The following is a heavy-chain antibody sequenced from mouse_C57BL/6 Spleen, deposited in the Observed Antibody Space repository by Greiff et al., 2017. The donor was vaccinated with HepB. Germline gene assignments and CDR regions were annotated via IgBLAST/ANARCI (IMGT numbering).Heavy chain of an antibody. Sequence: EVQRVESGGGLVKPGGSLKLSCAASGFTFSSYAMSWVRQTPEKRLEWVATISDGGSYTYYPDNVKGRFTISRDNAKNNLYLQMSHLKSEDTAMYYCARGYYYGSSYFDYWGQGTTLTVSS. CDR2: ISDGGSYT. CDR3: ARGYYYGSSYFDY. D-gene: IGHD1-1*01. V-gene: IGHV5-4*01. J-gene: IGHJ2*01. CDR1: GFTFSSYA.